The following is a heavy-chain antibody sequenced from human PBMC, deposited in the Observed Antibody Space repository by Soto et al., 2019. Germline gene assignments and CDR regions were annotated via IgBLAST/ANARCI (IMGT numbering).Heavy chain of an antibody. Sequence: GASVKFYCKASGYTFTRYAMHWVRQAPGQRLEWMGWINAGNGNTKYSQKFQGRVTITTDTSASTAYMQLSSLRSEDTAVYYCARDGAVAGDSNFDYWGQGTLVTVSS. D-gene: IGHD6-19*01. CDR2: INAGNGNT. CDR3: ARDGAVAGDSNFDY. V-gene: IGHV1-3*01. CDR1: GYTFTRYA. J-gene: IGHJ4*02.